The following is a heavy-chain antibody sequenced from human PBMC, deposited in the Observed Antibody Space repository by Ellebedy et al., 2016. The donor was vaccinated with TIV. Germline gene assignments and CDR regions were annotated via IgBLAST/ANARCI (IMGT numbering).Heavy chain of an antibody. CDR2: IKMDGSET. Sequence: GESLKISCAASGFSFNTFWMSWVRQAPGKGLEWVGNIKMDGSETYYVDSVKGRFTLSRDNAKNSLYLHMSSLRVEDTAVYYCASQDYGDFEYWGQGTLVTVSS. J-gene: IGHJ4*02. CDR1: GFSFNTFW. V-gene: IGHV3-7*01. D-gene: IGHD4-17*01. CDR3: ASQDYGDFEY.